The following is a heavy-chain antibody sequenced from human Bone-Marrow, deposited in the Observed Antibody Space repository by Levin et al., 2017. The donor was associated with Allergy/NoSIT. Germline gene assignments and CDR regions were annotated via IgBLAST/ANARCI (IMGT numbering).Heavy chain of an antibody. D-gene: IGHD2-15*01. CDR2: TIPIFGAT. Sequence: GGSLRLSCKASGGTFSNHVISWVRQAPGQGLEWMGGTIPIFGATNYAPKFQGRVTITADESTSTAYMEVNSLRSEDTAVYYCATNRRTYCSGAGCYSFDYWGQGTLITVSS. V-gene: IGHV1-69*01. CDR3: ATNRRTYCSGAGCYSFDY. J-gene: IGHJ4*02. CDR1: GGTFSNHV.